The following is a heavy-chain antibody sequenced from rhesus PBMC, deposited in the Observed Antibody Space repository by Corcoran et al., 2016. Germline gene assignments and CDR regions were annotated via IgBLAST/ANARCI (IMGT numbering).Heavy chain of an antibody. V-gene: IGHV4-169*02. CDR2: IYGSGSST. CDR1: GGSISSSY. Sequence: QLQLQESGPGLVKPSETLSVTCAVSGGSISSSYWSWIRQAPGKGLEWIGFIYGSGSSTNYNPSLKSRVTLSLDTSMSHLSLKLRSVTAADTAVYYCASGDYYGGYWGQGVLVTVSS. D-gene: IGHD3-22*01. CDR3: ASGDYYGGY. J-gene: IGHJ4*01.